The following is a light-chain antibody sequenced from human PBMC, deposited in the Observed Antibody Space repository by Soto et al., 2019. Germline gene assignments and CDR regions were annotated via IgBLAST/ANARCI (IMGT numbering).Light chain of an antibody. CDR1: SSDVGGYNF. Sequence: QSVLTQPASVSGSPGQSITISCTGTSSDVGGYNFVSWYQQHPDKAPKLMIYDVTNRPSGVSNRFSGSKSGNTASLTISGLQAEVDSDYYCSSYTIISTYVFGTGTKVTVL. V-gene: IGLV2-14*01. CDR2: DVT. J-gene: IGLJ1*01. CDR3: SSYTIISTYV.